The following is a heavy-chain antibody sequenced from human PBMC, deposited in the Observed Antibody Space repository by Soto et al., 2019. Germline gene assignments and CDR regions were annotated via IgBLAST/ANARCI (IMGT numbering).Heavy chain of an antibody. J-gene: IGHJ6*02. CDR3: ARGKGMEENYYYHGLDV. D-gene: IGHD1-1*01. CDR1: GYSFSTYS. V-gene: IGHV1-3*01. CDR2: INGANGNT. Sequence: QVQVVQSGAEVKKPGASVKVSCKASGYSFSTYSMHWVRQAPGQGLEWMGWINGANGNTRYSQKFKDRVSISRDTPAGTGYMELSSLRSEETAVYYCARGKGMEENYYYHGLDVWGPGTTVIVSS.